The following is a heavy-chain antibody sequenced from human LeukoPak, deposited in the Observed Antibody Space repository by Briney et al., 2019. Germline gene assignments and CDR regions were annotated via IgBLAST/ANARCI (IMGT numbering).Heavy chain of an antibody. D-gene: IGHD2-2*01. Sequence: GGSLRLSCTASGFTFGDYAMSWFRQAPGKGLEWVGFIRSKAYGGTTEYAASVKGRFTISRDDSKSIAYLQMNSLKTEDTAVYYCTRSRLYCSSTSCYDRDLFDYWGQGTLVTVSS. V-gene: IGHV3-49*03. CDR1: GFTFGDYA. CDR2: IRSKAYGGTT. CDR3: TRSRLYCSSTSCYDRDLFDY. J-gene: IGHJ4*02.